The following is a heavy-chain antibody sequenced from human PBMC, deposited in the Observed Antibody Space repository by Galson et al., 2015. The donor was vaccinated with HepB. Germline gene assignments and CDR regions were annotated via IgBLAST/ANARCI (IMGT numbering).Heavy chain of an antibody. CDR2: INPNSGGT. Sequence: SVKVSCKASGYTFTGYYMHWVRQAPGQGLEWMGRINPNSGGTNYAQKFQGRVTMTRDTSISTAYMELSRLRSDDTAVYYCASMFYGSGSYPNYYYYMDVWGKGTTVTVSS. CDR3: ASMFYGSGSYPNYYYYMDV. D-gene: IGHD3-10*01. CDR1: GYTFTGYY. V-gene: IGHV1-2*06. J-gene: IGHJ6*03.